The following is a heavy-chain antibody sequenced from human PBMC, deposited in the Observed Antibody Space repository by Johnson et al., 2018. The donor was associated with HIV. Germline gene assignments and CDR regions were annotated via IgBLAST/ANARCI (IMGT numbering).Heavy chain of an antibody. CDR3: AREGWYGDYVDAFDI. D-gene: IGHD4-17*01. V-gene: IGHV3-20*04. CDR2: LNWNGGST. J-gene: IGHJ3*02. CDR1: GFIFDDYG. Sequence: EVQLVESGGGVVRPGGSLKLSCAASGFIFDDYGMSWVRQAPGKGLEWVSGLNWNGGSTCAGASVKGGFTISSDNAKNSLYLQMNRLRVEDTALYYCAREGWYGDYVDAFDIWGQGTMVTVSS.